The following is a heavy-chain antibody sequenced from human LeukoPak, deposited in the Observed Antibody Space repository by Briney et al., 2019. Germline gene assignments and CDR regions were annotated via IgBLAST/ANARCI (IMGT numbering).Heavy chain of an antibody. CDR3: ARDGPRPLRFLEWPLYYFDY. CDR2: ISYDGSNK. V-gene: IGHV3-30-3*01. D-gene: IGHD3-3*01. Sequence: GGSLRLSCAASGFTFSSYAMHWVRQAPGKGLEWVAVISYDGSNKYYADSVKGRFTISRDNSKNTLYLQMNSLRAEDTAVYYCARDGPRPLRFLEWPLYYFDYWGQGTLVTVSS. J-gene: IGHJ4*02. CDR1: GFTFSSYA.